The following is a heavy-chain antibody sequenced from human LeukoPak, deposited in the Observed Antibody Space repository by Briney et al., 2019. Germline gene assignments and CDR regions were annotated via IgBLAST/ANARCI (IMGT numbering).Heavy chain of an antibody. D-gene: IGHD3-22*01. J-gene: IGHJ4*02. CDR3: ARGIGRYYYDSSGSPWDY. Sequence: ASVKVSCKASGYTFTGYYMHWVRQAPGQGLEWMGWINPNSGGTNYAQKFQGRVTMIRDTSISTAYMELSRLRSDDTAVYYCARGIGRYYYDSSGSPWDYWGQGTLVTVSS. CDR1: GYTFTGYY. V-gene: IGHV1-2*02. CDR2: INPNSGGT.